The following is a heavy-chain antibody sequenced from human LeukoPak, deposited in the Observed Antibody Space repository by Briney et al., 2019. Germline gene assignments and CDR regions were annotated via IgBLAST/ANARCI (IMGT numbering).Heavy chain of an antibody. CDR3: ARDSDGYTHYETLDY. CDR1: GYTFTGYY. V-gene: IGHV1-2*02. D-gene: IGHD5-24*01. CDR2: INPNSGGT. Sequence: ASVKVSCKASGYTFTGYYMHWVRQAPGQGLEWMGWINPNSGGTNYAQKFQGRVTMTRDTSISTAYMELSRLRSDDTAVYYCARDSDGYTHYETLDYWGLGTLVTVSS. J-gene: IGHJ4*02.